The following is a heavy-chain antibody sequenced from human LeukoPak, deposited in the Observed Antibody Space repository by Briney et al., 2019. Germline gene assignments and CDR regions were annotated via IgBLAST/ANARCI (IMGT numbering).Heavy chain of an antibody. Sequence: ASVKVSCKASGYTFTGYYMHWVRQAPGQGLEWMGWINPNSGGTNYAQKFQGGVTMTRDTSISTAYMELSRLRSDDTAVYYCARVGAARGRGFQHWGQGTLVTVSS. CDR2: INPNSGGT. J-gene: IGHJ1*01. CDR3: ARVGAARGRGFQH. CDR1: GYTFTGYY. D-gene: IGHD6-6*01. V-gene: IGHV1-2*02.